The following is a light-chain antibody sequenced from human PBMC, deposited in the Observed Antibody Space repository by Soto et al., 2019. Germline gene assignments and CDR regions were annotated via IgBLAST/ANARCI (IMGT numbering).Light chain of an antibody. J-gene: IGKJ5*01. Sequence: DIQMTQSPSSLSASVGDRVTITCRASQSISSYLNWYQQKPGKAPKLLIYAASSLQSAVPSRFSGSGSGTDFTLTISSLQPEDVATYYCQQSYSTPSITFGQGTRLEIK. CDR3: QQSYSTPSIT. CDR1: QSISSY. CDR2: AAS. V-gene: IGKV1-39*01.